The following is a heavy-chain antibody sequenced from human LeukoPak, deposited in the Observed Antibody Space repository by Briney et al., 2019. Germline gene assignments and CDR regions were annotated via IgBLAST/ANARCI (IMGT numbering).Heavy chain of an antibody. J-gene: IGHJ6*01. CDR1: GYTFTSYR. Sequence: GASVKVSCKASGYTFTSYRISWVRQAPGQGLEWMGCISVYNGNTNYAQKLQGRVTMNTDTSTSTAYMEMRSRRSEDTAVYYCASCGSCYSDYYYYYGMDVWGQGTTVTVSS. V-gene: IGHV1-18*01. CDR2: ISVYNGNT. D-gene: IGHD2-15*01. CDR3: ASCGSCYSDYYYYYGMDV.